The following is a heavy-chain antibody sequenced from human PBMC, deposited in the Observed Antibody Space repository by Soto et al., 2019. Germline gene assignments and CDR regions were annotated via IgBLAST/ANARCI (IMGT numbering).Heavy chain of an antibody. V-gene: IGHV1-3*01. CDR3: ARIPSSPYCSSTSCRRPYYFDY. D-gene: IGHD2-2*01. CDR1: GYTFTSYA. CDR2: INAGNGNT. Sequence: ASVKVSCKSSGYTFTSYAMHWVRQAPGQRLEWMGWINAGNGNTKYSQKFQGRVTITRDTSASTAYMVLSSLRSEDTAVYYCARIPSSPYCSSTSCRRPYYFDYWGQGTLVTVSS. J-gene: IGHJ4*02.